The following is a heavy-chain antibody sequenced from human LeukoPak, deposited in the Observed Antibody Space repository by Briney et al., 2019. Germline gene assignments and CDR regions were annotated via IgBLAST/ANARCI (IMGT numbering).Heavy chain of an antibody. CDR2: ISGSGGST. CDR1: GFNFNNYW. CDR3: AKDGRIAVALYLDY. J-gene: IGHJ4*02. V-gene: IGHV3-23*01. D-gene: IGHD6-19*01. Sequence: GGSLRLSCAASGFNFNNYWMSWLRQAPGKGLEWVSAISGSGGSTYYADSVKGRFTISRDNSKNTLYLQMNSLRAEDTAVYYCAKDGRIAVALYLDYWGQGTLVTVSS.